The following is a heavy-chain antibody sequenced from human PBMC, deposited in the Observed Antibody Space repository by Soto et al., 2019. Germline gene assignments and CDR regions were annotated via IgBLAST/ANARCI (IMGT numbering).Heavy chain of an antibody. CDR1: GFTFTNYA. Sequence: EVQLLESGGGLVQPGGSLRLSCAASGFTFTNYAMHWVRQTPGKGLEWVSTISGTGEKTFYADAVKGRFTISRDNSKSTLFVQMNSLEAEDTAVYYCAKGGTAYCSGGTCYHTFDYWGQGTLVTVSS. J-gene: IGHJ4*02. V-gene: IGHV3-23*01. D-gene: IGHD2-15*01. CDR3: AKGGTAYCSGGTCYHTFDY. CDR2: ISGTGEKT.